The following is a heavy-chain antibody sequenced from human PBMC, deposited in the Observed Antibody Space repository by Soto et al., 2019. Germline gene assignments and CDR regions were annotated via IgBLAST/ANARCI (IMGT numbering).Heavy chain of an antibody. CDR3: ARGGYNYGSYYFDY. Sequence: EVQLVESGGGLVQPGGSLRLSCAASGFTVRNNYMSWVRQAPGKGLEWVSVIYSGGSTYYADSVKDRFIISRDNSKNMLYLQMNSLRAEDTAVYYCARGGYNYGSYYFDYWGQGTLVTVSS. V-gene: IGHV3-66*01. CDR2: IYSGGST. CDR1: GFTVRNNY. J-gene: IGHJ4*02. D-gene: IGHD5-18*01.